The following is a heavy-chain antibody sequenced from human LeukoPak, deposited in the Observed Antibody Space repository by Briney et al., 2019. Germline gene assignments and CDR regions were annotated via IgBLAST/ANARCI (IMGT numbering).Heavy chain of an antibody. D-gene: IGHD6-19*01. CDR1: GGSVSSGSYY. V-gene: IGHV4-61*01. Sequence: SETLSLTCSVSGGSVSSGSYYWSWIRQPPGTGLDWIGYIYYSGSTSYNPSLKSRVTISVDTSKNQFSLKLSSVTAADTAVYYCARATPSRSGLNYWGQGTLVTVSS. CDR2: IYYSGST. J-gene: IGHJ4*02. CDR3: ARATPSRSGLNY.